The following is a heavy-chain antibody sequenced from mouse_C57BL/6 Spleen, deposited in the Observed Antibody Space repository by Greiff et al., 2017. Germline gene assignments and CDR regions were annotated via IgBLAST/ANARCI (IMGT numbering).Heavy chain of an antibody. CDR1: GFTFSSYA. D-gene: IGHD2-4*01. CDR3: ARYDYNYYFDY. Sequence: EVKLVESGGGLVKPGGSLKLSCAASGFTFSSYAMSWVRQTPEKRLEWVATISDGGSYTYYPDNVKGRFTISRDNAKNNLYLQMSHLKTEDTAMYYCARYDYNYYFDYWGQGTTLTVSS. J-gene: IGHJ2*01. CDR2: ISDGGSYT. V-gene: IGHV5-4*03.